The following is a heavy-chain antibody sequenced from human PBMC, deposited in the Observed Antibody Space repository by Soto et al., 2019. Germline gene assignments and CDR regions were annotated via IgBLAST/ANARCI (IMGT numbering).Heavy chain of an antibody. CDR1: GGSFSGYS. J-gene: IGHJ4*02. CDR2: INHSGST. Sequence: SGTLSLTCAVYGGSFSGYSWTWIRQPPGTGLEWIGEINHSGSTNYNPSLKSRVTISVDTSKSQFSLKLTSVTAADTAVYYCARDKTTGHFDYWGQGTLVTVSS. D-gene: IGHD1-7*01. CDR3: ARDKTTGHFDY. V-gene: IGHV4-34*01.